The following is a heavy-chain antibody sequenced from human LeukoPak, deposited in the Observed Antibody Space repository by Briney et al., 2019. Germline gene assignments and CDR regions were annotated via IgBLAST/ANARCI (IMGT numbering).Heavy chain of an antibody. Sequence: ASVKVSCKASGYTFTSYGISWVRQAPGQGHEWMGWISAYNGNTNYAQKLQGRVTMTTDTSTSTAYMELRSLRSDDTAVYYCARAGDIVVVVAATSLDYWGQGTLVTVSS. CDR3: ARAGDIVVVVAATSLDY. J-gene: IGHJ4*02. CDR2: ISAYNGNT. CDR1: GYTFTSYG. D-gene: IGHD2-15*01. V-gene: IGHV1-18*01.